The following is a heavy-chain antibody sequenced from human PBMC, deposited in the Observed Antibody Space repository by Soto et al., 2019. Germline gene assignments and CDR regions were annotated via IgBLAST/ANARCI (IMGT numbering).Heavy chain of an antibody. J-gene: IGHJ1*01. V-gene: IGHV4-4*02. Sequence: QVQLQESGPGLVEPSGTLSLTCAVSGDSVSTRKWWSWVRQPPGEGLEWIGEIYESGTTNYDPSLRSRVTISVDKSNNLWTLSLTSVTAADTAVYYCAAGYCPTSGCEYFLHWGPGTLVTVSS. CDR1: GDSVSTRKW. CDR2: IYESGTT. CDR3: AAGYCPTSGCEYFLH. D-gene: IGHD2-15*01.